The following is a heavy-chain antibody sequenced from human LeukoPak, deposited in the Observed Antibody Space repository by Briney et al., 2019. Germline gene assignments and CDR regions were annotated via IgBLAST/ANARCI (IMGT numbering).Heavy chain of an antibody. Sequence: GGSLRLSCAASGFTFSSYAMHWVRQAPGKGLEWVAVIVYDGSNKKYADSVKGRFTISRDNSKNTLYLQMNSLRAEDTAVYYRARGSLDGTYTFDIWGQGAMVTVSS. CDR3: ARGSLDGTYTFDI. D-gene: IGHD1-1*01. CDR2: IVYDGSNK. V-gene: IGHV3-30-3*01. CDR1: GFTFSSYA. J-gene: IGHJ3*02.